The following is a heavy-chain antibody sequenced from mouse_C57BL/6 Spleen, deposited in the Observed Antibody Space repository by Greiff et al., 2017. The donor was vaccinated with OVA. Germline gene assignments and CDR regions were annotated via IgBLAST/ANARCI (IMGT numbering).Heavy chain of an antibody. Sequence: VKLMESGPGLVAPSQSLSITCTVSGFSLTSYGVDWVRQSPGKGLEWLGVIWGVGSTNYNSALKSRLSISKDNSKSQVFLKMNSLQTDDTAMYYCARSSPVYAMDYWGQGTSVTVSS. CDR2: IWGVGST. CDR3: ARSSPVYAMDY. V-gene: IGHV2-6*01. J-gene: IGHJ4*01. CDR1: GFSLTSYG. D-gene: IGHD1-1*01.